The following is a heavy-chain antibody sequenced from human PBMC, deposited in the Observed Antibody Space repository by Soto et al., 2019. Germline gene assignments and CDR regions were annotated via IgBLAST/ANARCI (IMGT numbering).Heavy chain of an antibody. D-gene: IGHD6-6*01. V-gene: IGHV4-34*01. CDR3: ARSSSVYSRGFDP. Sequence: SETLSLTCAVYGGSFSGYYWSWIRQPPGKGLEWIGEINHSGSTNYNPSLKSRVTISVDTSKNQFSLKLSSVTAADTAVYYCARSSSVYSRGFDPWGQGTLVTVSS. CDR1: GGSFSGYY. J-gene: IGHJ5*02. CDR2: INHSGST.